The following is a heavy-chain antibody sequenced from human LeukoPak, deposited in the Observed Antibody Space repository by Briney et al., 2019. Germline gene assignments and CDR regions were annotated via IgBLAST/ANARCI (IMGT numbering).Heavy chain of an antibody. J-gene: IGHJ4*02. V-gene: IGHV1-46*01. D-gene: IGHD3-9*01. Sequence: ASVKVSCKASGYTFTSYYMHWVRQAPGQGLEWMGIINPSGGSTSYAQKFQGRVTMTRDTSTSTVYMELSSLRSEDTAVYYCASQLVRYFDWLGGNYFDYWGQGTLVTVSS. CDR1: GYTFTSYY. CDR2: INPSGGST. CDR3: ASQLVRYFDWLGGNYFDY.